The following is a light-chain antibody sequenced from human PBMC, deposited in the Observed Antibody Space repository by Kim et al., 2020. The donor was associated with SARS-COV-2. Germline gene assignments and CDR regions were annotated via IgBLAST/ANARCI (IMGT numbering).Light chain of an antibody. CDR2: DVS. CDR3: SSYTSSSTLV. CDR1: SSDVGGYNY. J-gene: IGLJ2*01. Sequence: GQSITISCTRTSSDVGGYNYVAWYQQHPGKAPKLMIYDVSKRTSGVSNRFSGSKSGNTASLTISGLQAEDEADYYCSSYTSSSTLVFGGGTQLTVL. V-gene: IGLV2-14*04.